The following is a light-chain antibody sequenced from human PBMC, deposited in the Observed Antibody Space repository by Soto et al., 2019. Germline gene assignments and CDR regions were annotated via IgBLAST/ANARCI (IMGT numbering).Light chain of an antibody. CDR1: SSDVGSYNL. V-gene: IGLV2-23*01. CDR2: EGS. J-gene: IGLJ2*01. CDR3: CSYAGSSTVV. Sequence: QSALTQPASVSGSLGQSVTISCTGTSSDVGSYNLVSWYQQHPGKAPKLMIYEGSKRPSGVSNRFSGSKSSNTASLTIAGHQAEDEAYYCCCSYAGSSTVVFGGGTKVTVL.